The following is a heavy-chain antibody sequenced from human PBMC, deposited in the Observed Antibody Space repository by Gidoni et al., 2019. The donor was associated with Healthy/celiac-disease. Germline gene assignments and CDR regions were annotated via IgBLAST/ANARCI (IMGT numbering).Heavy chain of an antibody. CDR3: AKDKFTAMVTAVFDY. Sequence: EVQLLVSGGGLVQPGGSLRLSCAASGFTFTSYAMSWVRQAPGKGLGWVSAISGSGGSTYYADSVKGRFTISRDNSKNTLYLQMNSLRAEDTAVYYCAKDKFTAMVTAVFDYWGQGTLVTVSS. D-gene: IGHD5-18*01. CDR1: GFTFTSYA. J-gene: IGHJ4*02. V-gene: IGHV3-23*01. CDR2: ISGSGGST.